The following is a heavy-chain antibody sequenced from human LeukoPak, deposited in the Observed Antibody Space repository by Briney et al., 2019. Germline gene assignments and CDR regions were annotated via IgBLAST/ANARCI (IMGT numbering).Heavy chain of an antibody. CDR2: ISYDGSNK. J-gene: IGHJ4*02. CDR3: ARGPNSNWSGLDF. V-gene: IGHV3-30-3*01. Sequence: GGSLRLSCAASGFTFSSYAMHWVRQAPGKGLEWVAVISYDGSNKYYADSVKGRFTISRDNAKNTLYLQVNNLRAEDTAVYYCARGPNSNWSGLDFWGQGTLLTVSS. CDR1: GFTFSSYA. D-gene: IGHD6-6*01.